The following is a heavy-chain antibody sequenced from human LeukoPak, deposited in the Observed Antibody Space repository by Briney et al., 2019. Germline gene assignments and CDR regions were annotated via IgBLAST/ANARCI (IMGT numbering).Heavy chain of an antibody. CDR1: GFTFSSYW. D-gene: IGHD2-2*02. CDR2: IKQDGSEN. CDR3: ARRYMGPGYYFDY. Sequence: PGGSLRLSCAASGFTFSSYWMSWVRQAPGKGLEWVANIKQDGSENYYVDSVKGRFTISRDNAKNSLYLQMNSLRAEDTAVYYCARRYMGPGYYFDYWGQGTLVTVSS. J-gene: IGHJ4*02. V-gene: IGHV3-7*01.